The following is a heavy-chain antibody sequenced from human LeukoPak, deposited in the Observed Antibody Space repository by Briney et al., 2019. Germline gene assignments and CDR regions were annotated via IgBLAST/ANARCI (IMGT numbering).Heavy chain of an antibody. CDR3: ARDGSRGYWFDP. D-gene: IGHD3-10*01. CDR2: ISYDGSNK. CDR1: GFTFSSYA. Sequence: PGRSLRLSCAASGFTFSSYAMHWVRQAPGKGLEWVAVISYDGSNKYYADSVKGRFTISRDNSKNTLYMQMNSLRAEDTAVYYCARDGSRGYWFDPWGQGTLVTVSS. V-gene: IGHV3-30-3*01. J-gene: IGHJ5*02.